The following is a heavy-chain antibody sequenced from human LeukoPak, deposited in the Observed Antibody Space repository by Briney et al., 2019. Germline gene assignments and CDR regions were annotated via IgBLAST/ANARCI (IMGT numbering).Heavy chain of an antibody. D-gene: IGHD5-12*01. Sequence: SETLSLTCTVSGDSIGSSHYYWGWIRQPPGKGLEWIGSIYYSGSTYYNPSLKSRVTISVDTSKNQFSLKLSSVTAADTAVYYCASGGYDDYFDYWGRGTLVTVSS. J-gene: IGHJ4*02. CDR3: ASGGYDDYFDY. CDR2: IYYSGST. CDR1: GDSIGSSHYY. V-gene: IGHV4-39*07.